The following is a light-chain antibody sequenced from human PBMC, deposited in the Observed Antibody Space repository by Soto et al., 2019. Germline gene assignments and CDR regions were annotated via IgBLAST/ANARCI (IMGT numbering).Light chain of an antibody. J-gene: IGLJ1*01. CDR2: GNS. CDR1: SSNIGAGYD. Sequence: QSVLTQPPSVSGAPGQRVTISCTGSSSNIGAGYDVHWYQQLPGTAPKLLIYGNSNRPSGVPDRFSGSKSGTSASLAITGLQAEDEADYYCHSYDISLSGYVFGTGTKVTVL. V-gene: IGLV1-40*01. CDR3: HSYDISLSGYV.